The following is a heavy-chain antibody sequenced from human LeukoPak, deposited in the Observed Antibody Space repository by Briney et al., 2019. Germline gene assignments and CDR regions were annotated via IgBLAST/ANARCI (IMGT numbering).Heavy chain of an antibody. D-gene: IGHD5-24*01. Sequence: GGPLRLSCAVSGLTFSDAWISWVRQAPGKGLEWVARITADGTEDYAAPVNARFTASRDDSKTTVYLQMNSLTTEDTAVYYCTTAPTRGWLPYFDYWGQGTVVTVSS. V-gene: IGHV3-15*01. CDR3: TTAPTRGWLPYFDY. J-gene: IGHJ4*02. CDR1: GLTFSDAW. CDR2: ITADGTE.